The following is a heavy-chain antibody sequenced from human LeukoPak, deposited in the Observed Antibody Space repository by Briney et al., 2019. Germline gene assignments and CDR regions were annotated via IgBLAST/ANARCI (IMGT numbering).Heavy chain of an antibody. CDR1: GDSVSSNSAA. D-gene: IGHD1-26*01. Sequence: SQTLSLTCAISGDSVSSNSAAWNWIRQSPSRGLEWLGRTYYRSKWYNDYAVSVKSRITINPDTSKNQFSLQLNSVTPEDTAVYYCAKDTAKFGWELLQVFDYWGQGTLVTVSS. CDR3: AKDTAKFGWELLQVFDY. J-gene: IGHJ4*02. CDR2: TYYRSKWYN. V-gene: IGHV6-1*01.